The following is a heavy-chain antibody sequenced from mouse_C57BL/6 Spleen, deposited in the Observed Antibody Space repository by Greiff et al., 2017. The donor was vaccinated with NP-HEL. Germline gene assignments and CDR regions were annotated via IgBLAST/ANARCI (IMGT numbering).Heavy chain of an antibody. CDR2: INPNNGGT. J-gene: IGHJ3*01. Sequence: EVQLQQSGPELVKPGASVKMSCKASGYTFTDYNMHWVKQSLGKSLEWIGYINPNNGGTSYNQKFKGKATLTVNKSSRTAYMELRSLTSEDSAVYYCARSYYDDDKGPWFAYWGQGTLVTVSA. CDR1: GYTFTDYN. V-gene: IGHV1-22*01. CDR3: ARSYYDDDKGPWFAY. D-gene: IGHD2-4*01.